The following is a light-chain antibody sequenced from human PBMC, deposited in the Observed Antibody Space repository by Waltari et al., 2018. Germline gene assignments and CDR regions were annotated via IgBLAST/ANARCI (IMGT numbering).Light chain of an antibody. CDR2: DIN. Sequence: QSALTQPRSVSGSPGQSVTISCTGTSSDVGANNFVSWYQHHPDKAPKLIIYDINKRPSGVPDRFSGSKSGNTASLTSSGLQADDEADYYCCSCVGRNIYWVFGGGTKLTVL. V-gene: IGLV2-11*01. CDR1: SSDVGANNF. CDR3: CSCVGRNIYWV. J-gene: IGLJ3*02.